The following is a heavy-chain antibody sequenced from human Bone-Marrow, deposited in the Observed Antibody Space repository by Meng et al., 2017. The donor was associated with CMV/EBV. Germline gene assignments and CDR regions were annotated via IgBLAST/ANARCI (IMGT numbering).Heavy chain of an antibody. J-gene: IGHJ6*02. D-gene: IGHD3-3*01. V-gene: IGHV1-69*05. CDR2: IIPIFGTA. CDR1: GGTFSRYA. Sequence: SVPVSCQASGGTFSRYAISWVRQAPGQGLEWMGGIIPIFGTANYAQKFQGRVKSTTDESTSTSDMALSSLRSKDTAVYYCAKDSITIFGGVTHYYYYSMDVWGQGTTVTVSS. CDR3: AKDSITIFGGVTHYYYYSMDV.